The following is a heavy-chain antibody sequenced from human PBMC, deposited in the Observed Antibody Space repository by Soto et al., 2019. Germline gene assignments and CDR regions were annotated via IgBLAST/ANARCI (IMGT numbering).Heavy chain of an antibody. D-gene: IGHD2-15*01. J-gene: IGHJ4*02. V-gene: IGHV4-31*03. Sequence: PSETLSLTCTVFGGSISSGGYYWSWIRQHPGKGLEWIGYIYYSGSTYYNPSLKSRVTISVDTSKNQFSLKLSSVTAADTAVYYCARGSLGYCSGGSCYSDYFDYWGQGTLVTVSS. CDR3: ARGSLGYCSGGSCYSDYFDY. CDR2: IYYSGST. CDR1: GGSISSGGYY.